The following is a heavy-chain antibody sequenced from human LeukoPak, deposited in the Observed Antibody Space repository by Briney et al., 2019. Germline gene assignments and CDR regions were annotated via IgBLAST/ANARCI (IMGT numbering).Heavy chain of an antibody. CDR3: ARDSSGYVDY. CDR1: GGSISSGGYY. CDR2: IYYSGST. J-gene: IGHJ4*02. Sequence: SETLSLTCTVSGGSISSGGYYWSWIRQHPGKGLEWIGYIYYSGSTNYNPSLKSRVTISVDTSKNQFSLKLSSVTAADTAVYYCARDSSGYVDYWGQGTLVTVSS. D-gene: IGHD3-22*01. V-gene: IGHV4-61*08.